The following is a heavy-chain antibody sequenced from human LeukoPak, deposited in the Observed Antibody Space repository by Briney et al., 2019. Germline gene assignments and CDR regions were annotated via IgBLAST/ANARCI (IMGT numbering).Heavy chain of an antibody. Sequence: PGGSLGLSCAASGFTFSSYEMNWVRQAPGKGLEWVSYISSSGSTIYYADSVKGRFTISRDNAKNSLYLQMTSLRAEDTALYYCARGLHDYGDNWHFDYWGQGTLVTVSS. CDR3: ARGLHDYGDNWHFDY. D-gene: IGHD4-17*01. V-gene: IGHV3-48*03. J-gene: IGHJ4*02. CDR2: ISSSGSTI. CDR1: GFTFSSYE.